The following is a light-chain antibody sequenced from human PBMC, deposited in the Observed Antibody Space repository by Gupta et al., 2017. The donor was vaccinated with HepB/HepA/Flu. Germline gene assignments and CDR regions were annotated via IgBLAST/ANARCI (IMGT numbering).Light chain of an antibody. CDR1: SSNIGGNP. CDR3: AAWDASLNGPV. V-gene: IGLV1-44*01. CDR2: CNN. Sequence: QSVLTQPPSASGTPGQRVTISCSGSSSNIGGNPVSWYQQLPGTAPKLLITCNNQRPSGVPDRFSGSKFGTSASLAVSGLQSEDEADYYCAAWDASLNGPVFGGGTKLTVV. J-gene: IGLJ2*01.